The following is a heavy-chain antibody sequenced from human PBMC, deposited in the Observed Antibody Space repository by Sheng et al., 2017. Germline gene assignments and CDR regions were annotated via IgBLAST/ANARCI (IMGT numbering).Heavy chain of an antibody. Sequence: QVQLVQSGAEVKKPGASVKVSCKASGYTFTSYGINWVRQAPGQGLEWMGWISAYNGHTNYAQKLQDRVTMTTDTSTSTAYMELRSLRSDDTAVYYCARGDYYYGSGRSDAFDIWGQGTMVTVSS. CDR3: ARGDYYYGSGRSDAFDI. V-gene: IGHV1-18*01. D-gene: IGHD3-10*01. CDR2: ISAYNGHT. CDR1: GYTFTSYG. J-gene: IGHJ3*02.